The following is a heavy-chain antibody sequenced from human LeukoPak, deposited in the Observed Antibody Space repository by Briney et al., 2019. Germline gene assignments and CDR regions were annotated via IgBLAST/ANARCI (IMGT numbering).Heavy chain of an antibody. CDR3: AKIGAYYDILTGYLDY. CDR2: ISGSGGST. Sequence: GGSLRLSCAASGFTFSDYYVSWIRQAPGKGLEWVSAISGSGGSTYYADSVKGRFTISRDNSKNTLYLQMNSLRAEDTAVYYCAKIGAYYDILTGYLDYWGQGTLVTVSS. V-gene: IGHV3-23*01. CDR1: GFTFSDYY. D-gene: IGHD3-9*01. J-gene: IGHJ4*02.